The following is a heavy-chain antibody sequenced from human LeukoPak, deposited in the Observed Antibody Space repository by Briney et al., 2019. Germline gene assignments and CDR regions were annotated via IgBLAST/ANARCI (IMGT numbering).Heavy chain of an antibody. CDR2: IYYSGST. J-gene: IGHJ5*02. D-gene: IGHD5/OR15-5a*01. V-gene: IGHV4-39*01. CDR1: GGSISSSSYY. Sequence: SETLSLTCTVSGGSISSSSYYWGWLRQPPGKGLEWIGSIYYSGSTYYNPSLKSRVTISVDTSKNQFSLKLSSVTAADTAVYYCARRLRFYNWFDPWGQGTLVTVSS. CDR3: ARRLRFYNWFDP.